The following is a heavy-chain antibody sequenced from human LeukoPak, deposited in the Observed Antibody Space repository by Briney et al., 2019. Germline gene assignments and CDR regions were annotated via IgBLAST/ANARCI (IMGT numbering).Heavy chain of an antibody. CDR3: ARLDGGYVALDY. Sequence: AGSLRLSCVASGFTFSNYWMSWVRQAPGKGLEWVANIKQDGSEKYYVDSVKGRFTISRDNAKNSLYLQMNSLRAEDTTVYYCARLDGGYVALDYWGQGALVTVSS. CDR1: GFTFSNYW. CDR2: IKQDGSEK. V-gene: IGHV3-7*04. D-gene: IGHD5-12*01. J-gene: IGHJ4*02.